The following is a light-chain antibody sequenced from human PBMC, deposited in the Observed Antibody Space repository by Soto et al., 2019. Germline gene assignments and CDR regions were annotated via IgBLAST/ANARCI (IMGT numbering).Light chain of an antibody. CDR2: DVS. J-gene: IGLJ1*01. V-gene: IGLV2-14*03. CDR1: SSDIGGYNY. CDR3: SSYTTGGTYV. Sequence: QSVLTQPASVSGSPGQSITISCTGTSSDIGGYNYVSWYQQHPGKAPKLMIYDVSNRPSGVSNRFSGSKSGNTASLTISGLQAEDEADYYCSSYTTGGTYVFGTGTKVTV.